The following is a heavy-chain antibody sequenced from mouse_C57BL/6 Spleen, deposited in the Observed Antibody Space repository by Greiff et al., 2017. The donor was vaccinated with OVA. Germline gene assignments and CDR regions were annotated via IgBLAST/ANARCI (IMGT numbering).Heavy chain of an antibody. D-gene: IGHD1-1*01. V-gene: IGHV1-59*01. CDR1: GYTFTSYW. CDR3: ANYEDYFDY. Sequence: VQLQQPGAELVRPGTSVKLSCKASGYTFTSYWMHWVKQRPGQGLEWIGVIDPSDSYTNYNQKFKGKATLTVDTSSSTAYMQLSSLTSEDSAVYYCANYEDYFDYWGQGTTLTVSS. J-gene: IGHJ2*01. CDR2: IDPSDSYT.